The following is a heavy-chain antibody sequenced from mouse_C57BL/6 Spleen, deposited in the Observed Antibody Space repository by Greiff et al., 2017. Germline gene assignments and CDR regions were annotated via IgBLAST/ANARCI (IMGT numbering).Heavy chain of an antibody. Sequence: DVKLVESGGGLVKPGGSLKLSCAASGFTFSDYGMHWVRQAPEKGLEWVAYISSGSSTIYYADTVKGRFTISRDNAKNTLFLQMTSLRSEDTAMYYCARYYDYDGAWFAYWGQGTLVTVSA. CDR2: ISSGSSTI. D-gene: IGHD2-4*01. V-gene: IGHV5-17*01. CDR1: GFTFSDYG. J-gene: IGHJ3*01. CDR3: ARYYDYDGAWFAY.